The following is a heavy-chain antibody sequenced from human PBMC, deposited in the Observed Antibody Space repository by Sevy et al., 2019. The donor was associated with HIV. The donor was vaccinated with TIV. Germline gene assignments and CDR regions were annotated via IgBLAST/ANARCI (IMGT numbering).Heavy chain of an antibody. J-gene: IGHJ4*02. CDR1: GYTFSSYA. CDR2: INTNTGNP. V-gene: IGHV7-4-1*02. CDR3: ARDLYYDSSAYSDY. Sequence: ASLKVSCKASGYTFSSYAMNWVRQAPGQGLEWMGWINTNTGNPTYAQGFTGRFVFSLDTSVSTAYLQISSLKAEDTAVYYCARDLYYDSSAYSDYWGQGTLVTVSS. D-gene: IGHD3-22*01.